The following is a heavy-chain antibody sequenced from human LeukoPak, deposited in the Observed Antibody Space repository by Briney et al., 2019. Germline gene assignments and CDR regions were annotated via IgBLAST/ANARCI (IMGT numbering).Heavy chain of an antibody. V-gene: IGHV4-39*01. D-gene: IGHD5-24*01. J-gene: IGHJ4*02. Sequence: PSQTLSLTCTVSGGSISSSSYYWGWIRQPPGKGLEWIGSIYYSGSTYYNPSLKSRVTISVDTSKNQFSLKLSSLTAADTAVYYCARLDGGYWGQGTLVTVSS. CDR1: GGSISSSSYY. CDR2: IYYSGST. CDR3: ARLDGGY.